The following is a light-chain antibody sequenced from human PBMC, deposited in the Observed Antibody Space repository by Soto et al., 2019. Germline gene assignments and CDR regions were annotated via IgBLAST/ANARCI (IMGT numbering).Light chain of an antibody. CDR3: QHRSIWPVS. CDR1: QSVSSNY. Sequence: EVVLTQSPGTLSLSLGERATLSCRASQSVSSNYLAWSQQKSGQPPRLLIYGASSRATGVPDRFSGSGSGTDFTLTISSLEPEDFGVYYCQHRSIWPVSFGQGTRLEIK. CDR2: GAS. V-gene: IGKV3D-20*02. J-gene: IGKJ5*01.